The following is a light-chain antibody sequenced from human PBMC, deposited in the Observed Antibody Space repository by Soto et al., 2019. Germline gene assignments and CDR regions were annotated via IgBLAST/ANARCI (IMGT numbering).Light chain of an antibody. V-gene: IGKV2-30*02. CDR1: QSLVHSDGIAY. CDR3: MQGTHSPFT. CDR2: KVS. J-gene: IGKJ5*01. Sequence: DVVMTQSPLSLPVTLGQPASISCRSNQSLVHSDGIAYFSRFQQRPGRSPRRLVYKVSNRDSGVPARFSGSGSGTDFALKISRVEAEDVGAYYWMQGTHSPFTVGQG.